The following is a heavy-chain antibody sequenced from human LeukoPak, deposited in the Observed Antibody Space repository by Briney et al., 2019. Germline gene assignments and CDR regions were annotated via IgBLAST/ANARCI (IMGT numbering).Heavy chain of an antibody. V-gene: IGHV3-23*03. CDR1: GFTFSTYS. D-gene: IGHD5-12*01. CDR2: IFGDGTTT. CDR3: AKDQRPDSGYDIDF. J-gene: IGHJ4*02. Sequence: GGSLRLSCAASGFTFSTYSMSWVRQAPRKGLEWVSVIFGDGTTTYYADSVKGRFTISRDNSKNTLYLQMHSLRAEDTGVYYCAKDQRPDSGYDIDFWGQGILVTVSS.